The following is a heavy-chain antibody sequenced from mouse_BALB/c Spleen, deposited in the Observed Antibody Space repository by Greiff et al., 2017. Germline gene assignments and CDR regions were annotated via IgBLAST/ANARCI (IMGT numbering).Heavy chain of an antibody. CDR1: GFTFSSYA. Sequence: EVKVVESGGGLVKPGGSLKLSCAASGFTFSSYAMSWVRQTPEKRLEWVASISSGGSTYYPDSVKGRFTISRDNARNILYLQMSSLRSEDTAMYYCANGNYDYAMDYWGQGTSVTVSS. CDR3: ANGNYDYAMDY. J-gene: IGHJ4*01. CDR2: ISSGGST. V-gene: IGHV5-6-5*01. D-gene: IGHD2-1*01.